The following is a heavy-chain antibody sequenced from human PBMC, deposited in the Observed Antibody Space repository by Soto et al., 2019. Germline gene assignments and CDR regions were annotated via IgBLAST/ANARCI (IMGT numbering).Heavy chain of an antibody. CDR2: TSYDGSSG. Sequence: QVQLVESGGGVVQPGRSLRLSCAASGFTFSSSGMHWVRQAPGKGLEWVAVTSYDGSSGYYADSVRGRFTISRDNSKSALYLQMNSLRAEDTAVYYCAKSPPAVAGYFDYWGQGTLVTVSS. CDR1: GFTFSSSG. V-gene: IGHV3-30*18. D-gene: IGHD6-19*01. CDR3: AKSPPAVAGYFDY. J-gene: IGHJ4*02.